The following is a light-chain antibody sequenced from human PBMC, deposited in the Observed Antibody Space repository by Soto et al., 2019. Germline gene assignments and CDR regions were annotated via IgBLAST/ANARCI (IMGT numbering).Light chain of an antibody. CDR3: QQYKVYPYT. CDR2: DVS. J-gene: IGKJ2*01. CDR1: QAINDR. V-gene: IGKV1-5*01. Sequence: GDRVTITCRASQAINDRLAWYQQKPGRPPKLLIYDVSFLESGAPSRFSGSGSGTDFTLTISSLRPDDFATFYCQQYKVYPYTFGQGSRLDIQ.